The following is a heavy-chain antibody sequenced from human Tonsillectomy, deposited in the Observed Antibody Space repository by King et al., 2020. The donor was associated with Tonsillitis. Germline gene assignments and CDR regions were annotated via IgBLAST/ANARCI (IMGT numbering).Heavy chain of an antibody. J-gene: IGHJ4*02. CDR1: GFTFSSYS. CDR2: ISSSSSTI. CDR3: ARMVSRGYMDYFDY. V-gene: IGHV3-48*01. D-gene: IGHD3-22*01. Sequence: VQLVESGGGLVQPGGSLRLSCVASGFTFSSYSMNWVRQAPGKGLEWVSYISSSSSTIDYADSVKGRFTISRDNAKNSLYLQMNSLRAEDTAVYYCARMVSRGYMDYFDYWGQGTLVTVSS.